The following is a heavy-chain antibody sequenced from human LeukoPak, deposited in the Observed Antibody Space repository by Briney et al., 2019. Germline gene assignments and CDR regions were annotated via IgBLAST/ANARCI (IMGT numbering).Heavy chain of an antibody. CDR2: ISAYNGNT. J-gene: IGHJ4*02. V-gene: IGHV1-18*01. Sequence: ASLKVSCKASGYTFTSYRISWVRQPPGQGRECMGWISAYNGNTNYAQKLQGRVTMTTDTSTSTAYMELRSLSSAGTAVYYCARERSYPTGGDYWGQGTMVTVSS. CDR3: ARERSYPTGGDY. CDR1: GYTFTSYR. D-gene: IGHD1-26*01.